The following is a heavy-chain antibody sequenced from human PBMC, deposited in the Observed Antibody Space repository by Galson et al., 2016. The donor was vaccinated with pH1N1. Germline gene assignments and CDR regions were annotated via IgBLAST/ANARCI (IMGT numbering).Heavy chain of an antibody. CDR1: GYTFTSYG. V-gene: IGHV1-18*01. CDR3: ASGSGQREDDALHI. D-gene: IGHD2-15*01. J-gene: IGHJ3*02. CDR2: ISAYNGNT. Sequence: SVKVSCKASGYTFTSYGISWVRQAPGQGLKWMGWISAYNGNTYYAQKLQGRVTMTTDTSTTTAYMELRSLRSDDTAVYYCASGSGQREDDALHIWGQGTMVTVSS.